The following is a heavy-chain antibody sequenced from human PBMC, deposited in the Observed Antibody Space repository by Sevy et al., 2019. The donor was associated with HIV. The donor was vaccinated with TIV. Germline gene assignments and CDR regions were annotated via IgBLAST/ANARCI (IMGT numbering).Heavy chain of an antibody. V-gene: IGHV3-30*02. CDR3: AKDASSSRTGGTFQH. J-gene: IGHJ1*01. D-gene: IGHD6-13*01. CDR1: GFIFRNHG. CDR2: TRYDGSNT. Sequence: GGSLRLSCAASGFIFRNHGMHWVRQAPGKGLEWVAFTRYDGSNTYYADSVKGRLTISRDNSKNTLDLQMNSLRVEDTAVYYCAKDASSSRTGGTFQHWGQGTLVTVSS.